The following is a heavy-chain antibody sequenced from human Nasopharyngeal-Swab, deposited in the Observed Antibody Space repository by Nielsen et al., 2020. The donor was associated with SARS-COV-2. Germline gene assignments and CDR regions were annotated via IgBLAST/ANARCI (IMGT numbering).Heavy chain of an antibody. CDR3: AKDHCSGGSCYSRRVPYYYYIDV. V-gene: IGHV3-23*01. CDR2: ISGSGGST. D-gene: IGHD2-15*01. J-gene: IGHJ6*03. Sequence: GESLKISCAASGFTFSSYAMSWVRQAPGKGPEWVSAISGSGGSTYYADSVKGRFTISRDNSKNTLYLQMNSLRAEDTAVYYCAKDHCSGGSCYSRRVPYYYYIDVWGKGTTVTVSS. CDR1: GFTFSSYA.